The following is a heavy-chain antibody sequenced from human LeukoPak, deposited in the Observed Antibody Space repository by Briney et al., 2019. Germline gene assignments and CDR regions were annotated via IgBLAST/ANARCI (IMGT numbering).Heavy chain of an antibody. CDR1: GFTFSSYW. CDR2: INSDGSST. D-gene: IGHD3-10*02. J-gene: IGHJ6*04. Sequence: WGSLRLSGAASGFTFSSYWMHWVRQAPGKGLVWVSRINSDGSSTSYADSVKGRFTISRDNAKNSLYLQMNSLRAEDTAVYYCAELGITMIGGVWGKGTTVTISS. V-gene: IGHV3-74*01. CDR3: AELGITMIGGV.